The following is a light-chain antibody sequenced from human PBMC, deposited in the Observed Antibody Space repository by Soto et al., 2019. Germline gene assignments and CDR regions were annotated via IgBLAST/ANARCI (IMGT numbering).Light chain of an antibody. V-gene: IGKV1-12*01. CDR1: QRISSW. CDR3: QQDNSVPWT. J-gene: IGKJ1*01. Sequence: IQMTQSPSSVSASVGDRVILTCRASQRISSWLAWYHQRPGKAPKLLIYATSTLETGVPSRFSGSGSGRGFTLTISSLQTEDLGTYVCQQDNSVPWTFGQGTKVEVK. CDR2: ATS.